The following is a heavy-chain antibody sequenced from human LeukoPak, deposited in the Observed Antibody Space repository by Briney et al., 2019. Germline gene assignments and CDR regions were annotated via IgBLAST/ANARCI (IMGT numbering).Heavy chain of an antibody. CDR1: GYTFTSYA. CDR3: AREGYGSGGFDY. V-gene: IGHV1-3*01. CDR2: INAGNGNT. Sequence: ASVKVSCKASGYTFTSYAMHWVRQAPGQRLEWMGWINAGNGNTKYSQKFQGRVTITRDTSASTAYMELSSLRSEDTAVYYCAREGYGSGGFDYWGQGTPVTVSS. J-gene: IGHJ4*02. D-gene: IGHD3-10*01.